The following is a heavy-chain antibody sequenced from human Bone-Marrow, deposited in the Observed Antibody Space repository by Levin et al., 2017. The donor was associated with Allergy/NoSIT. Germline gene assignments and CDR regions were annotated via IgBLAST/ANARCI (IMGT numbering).Heavy chain of an antibody. CDR2: IYPDDSDT. Sequence: GESLKISCKGSGYSFDVYWIGWVRQMPGKGLEWMGIIYPDDSDTRYSPSFRGQVTMSADKSVNTAYLQWNSVKASDTAVYFCARLNDKGGYSLNWGQGTLVTVSS. CDR1: GYSFDVYW. D-gene: IGHD2-21*01. V-gene: IGHV5-51*01. J-gene: IGHJ4*02. CDR3: ARLNDKGGYSLN.